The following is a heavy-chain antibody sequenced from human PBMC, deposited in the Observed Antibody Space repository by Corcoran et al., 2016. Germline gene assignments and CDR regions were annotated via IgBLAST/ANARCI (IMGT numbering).Heavy chain of an antibody. CDR1: GGSISSSSYY. Sequence: QLQLQESGPGLVKPSETLSLTCTVSGGSISSSSYYWGWIRQPPGKGLEWIGSIYYSGSTYYNPSLKSRVTISVDTSKNQFSLKLSSVTAADTAVYYCARVSYSNWGYYYGMDVWGQGTTVTVSS. CDR2: IYYSGST. CDR3: ARVSYSNWGYYYGMDV. J-gene: IGHJ6*02. D-gene: IGHD4-4*01. V-gene: IGHV4-39*07.